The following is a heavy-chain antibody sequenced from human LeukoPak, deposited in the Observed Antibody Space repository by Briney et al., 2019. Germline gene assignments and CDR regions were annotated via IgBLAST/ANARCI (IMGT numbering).Heavy chain of an antibody. J-gene: IGHJ4*02. Sequence: PGGSLGLSCAASGFTFDDYAMHWVRQAPGKGLEWVSGISWNSGSIGYADSVKGRFTISRDNAKNSLYLQMNSLRAEDTALYYCAKDTLQELVEYYFDYWGQGTLVTVSS. V-gene: IGHV3-9*01. D-gene: IGHD6-13*01. CDR1: GFTFDDYA. CDR2: ISWNSGSI. CDR3: AKDTLQELVEYYFDY.